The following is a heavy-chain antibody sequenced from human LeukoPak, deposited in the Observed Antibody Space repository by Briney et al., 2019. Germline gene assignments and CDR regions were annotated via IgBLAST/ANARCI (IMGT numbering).Heavy chain of an antibody. D-gene: IGHD3-22*01. J-gene: IGHJ6*03. Sequence: ASVEVSCKASGGTFSSYAISWVRQAPGQGLEWMGGIIPIFGTANYAQKFQGRVTITTDESTSTAYMELSSLRSEDTAVYYCARAVGYYDSSGYDYYYYYMDVWGKGTTVTVSS. V-gene: IGHV1-69*05. CDR1: GGTFSSYA. CDR3: ARAVGYYDSSGYDYYYYYMDV. CDR2: IIPIFGTA.